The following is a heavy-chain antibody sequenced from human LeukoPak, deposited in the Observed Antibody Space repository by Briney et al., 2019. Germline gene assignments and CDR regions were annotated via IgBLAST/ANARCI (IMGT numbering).Heavy chain of an antibody. CDR2: INPNSGGT. Sequence: ASVKVSCKASGYTFTGYYMHWVRQAPGQGLEWMGWINPNSGGTNYAQKFQGRVTMTRDTSISAAYMELSRLRSDDTAVYHCASHGNSSGWYGVYYYYGMDVWGQGTTVTVSS. CDR1: GYTFTGYY. D-gene: IGHD6-19*01. J-gene: IGHJ6*02. V-gene: IGHV1-2*02. CDR3: ASHGNSSGWYGVYYYYGMDV.